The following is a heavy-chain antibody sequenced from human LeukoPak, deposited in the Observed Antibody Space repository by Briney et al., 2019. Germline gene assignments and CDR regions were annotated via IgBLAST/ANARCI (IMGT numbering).Heavy chain of an antibody. Sequence: GGSLRLSCAASGFTFSSYGMHWVRQAPDKGLEWVAVISYDGSNKYYADSVKGRFTISRDNSKNTLYLQMNSLRAEDTAVYYCAREGYSSSFATPLDYWGQGTLVTVSS. D-gene: IGHD6-13*01. CDR1: GFTFSSYG. CDR3: AREGYSSSFATPLDY. J-gene: IGHJ4*02. V-gene: IGHV3-30*19. CDR2: ISYDGSNK.